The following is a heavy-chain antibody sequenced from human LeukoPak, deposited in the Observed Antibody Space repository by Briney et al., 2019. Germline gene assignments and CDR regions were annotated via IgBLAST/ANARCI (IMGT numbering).Heavy chain of an antibody. D-gene: IGHD2-2*01. CDR1: GFTFSTYW. CDR2: INGDGSTI. Sequence: PGGSLRLSCAASGFTFSTYWMQWVRQAPGKGLVWVSRINGDGSTINYADSVKGRFTISRDNAKNTLYLQMNGLRAEDTAVYYCAKAHCSSTSCYPNYYYYYGMDVWGQGTTVTVSS. J-gene: IGHJ6*02. CDR3: AKAHCSSTSCYPNYYYYYGMDV. V-gene: IGHV3-74*01.